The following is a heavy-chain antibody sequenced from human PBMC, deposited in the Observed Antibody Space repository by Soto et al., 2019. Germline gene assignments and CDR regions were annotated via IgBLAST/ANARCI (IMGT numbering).Heavy chain of an antibody. Sequence: PGGSLRLSCAASGFTFSNYGMHWVRQAPGKGLDWVAVISWDGKVAYYADAVKDRFTISRDNSMNTLYLQLNSLRAEDTAVYFCAKETNPKRSTSLDYWGQGTLVTAPQ. D-gene: IGHD2-2*01. V-gene: IGHV3-30*18. CDR2: ISWDGKVA. CDR1: GFTFSNYG. CDR3: AKETNPKRSTSLDY. J-gene: IGHJ4*02.